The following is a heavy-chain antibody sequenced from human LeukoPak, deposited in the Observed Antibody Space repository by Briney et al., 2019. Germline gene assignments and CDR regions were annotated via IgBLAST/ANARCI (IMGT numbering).Heavy chain of an antibody. CDR1: GYSFTSYW. D-gene: IGHD3-16*01. CDR3: ARHLTMITVPRDTFDI. Sequence: GESLKISCKGSGYSFTSYWIGWVRQMPGKGLEWMGVIYPGDSDTRYSPSFQGQVTISADKSISTAYLQWSGLKASDTAMYYCARHLTMITVPRDTFDIWGQRTMFTVSS. CDR2: IYPGDSDT. J-gene: IGHJ3*02. V-gene: IGHV5-51*01.